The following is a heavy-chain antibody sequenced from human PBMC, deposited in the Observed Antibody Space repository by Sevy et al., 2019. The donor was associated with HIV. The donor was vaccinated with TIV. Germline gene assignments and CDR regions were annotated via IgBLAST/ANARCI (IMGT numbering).Heavy chain of an antibody. J-gene: IGHJ3*01. V-gene: IGHV4-34*01. CDR2: INHSGNT. Sequence: SETLSLTCAVYGGSFTYYFWTWIRQPPGKGREWIGEINHSGNTNYSPSLKSRVTISVDTTNNQFSLRLSPLTAADTALYYCARLYSPYFSENEDVWGQGTMVTVSS. CDR3: ARLYSPYFSENEDV. D-gene: IGHD2-15*01. CDR1: GGSFTYYF.